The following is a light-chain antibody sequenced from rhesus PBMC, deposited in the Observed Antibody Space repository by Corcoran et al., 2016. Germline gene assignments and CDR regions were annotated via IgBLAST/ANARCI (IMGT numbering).Light chain of an antibody. CDR3: LHYSANPLT. CDR1: QNITRN. J-gene: IGKJ4*01. Sequence: DIQMTQSPSALSASVGDRVTLHCRASQNITRNLTWYQQKPGKAQKLLIYTISILQTGTPSRFSGSGSGTDCTLTISSLQPADSAVYYCLHYSANPLTFGGGTKVELK. CDR2: TIS. V-gene: IGKV1S12*01.